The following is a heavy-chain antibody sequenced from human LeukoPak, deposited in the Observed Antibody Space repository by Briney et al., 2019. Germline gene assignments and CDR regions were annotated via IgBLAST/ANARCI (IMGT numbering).Heavy chain of an antibody. CDR3: ARDAYGSGSDGGLYSMDV. CDR1: GGTFSSYA. D-gene: IGHD3-10*01. V-gene: IGHV1-69*06. J-gene: IGHJ6*04. Sequence: SVKVSCKASGGTFSSYAISWLRQAPGQGLEWMGGIIHLFGTANYAQKFQGRVTITADKSTSTAYMELSSLRSEDTAVYYCARDAYGSGSDGGLYSMDVWGKGTTVTVSS. CDR2: IIHLFGTA.